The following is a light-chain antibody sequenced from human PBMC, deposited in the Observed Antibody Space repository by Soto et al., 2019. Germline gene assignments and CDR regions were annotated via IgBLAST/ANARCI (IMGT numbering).Light chain of an antibody. CDR1: QSVSRSY. CDR3: QQYGDSPPWT. Sequence: EIVLTQSPGTLSLSPGERATLSCRASQSVSRSYLAWYQQKPGQAPRLLIYGASIRATGIPDRFSGSGSGTDFRLTINKLEPEEFAVSYCQQYGDSPPWTFGQGTKVEIK. J-gene: IGKJ1*01. V-gene: IGKV3-20*01. CDR2: GAS.